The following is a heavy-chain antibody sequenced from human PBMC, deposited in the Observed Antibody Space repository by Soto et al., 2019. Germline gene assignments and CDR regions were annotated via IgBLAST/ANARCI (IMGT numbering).Heavy chain of an antibody. CDR2: IYYSGST. CDR3: ARGGIAAADNYYYYGMDV. Sequence: SLTCTVSGGSISSYYWSWIRQPPGKGLEWIGYIYYSGSTNYNPSLKSRVTISVDTSKNQFSLKLSSVTAADTAVYYCARGGIAAADNYYYYGMDVWGQGTTVTAP. D-gene: IGHD6-13*01. CDR1: GGSISSYY. J-gene: IGHJ6*02. V-gene: IGHV4-59*01.